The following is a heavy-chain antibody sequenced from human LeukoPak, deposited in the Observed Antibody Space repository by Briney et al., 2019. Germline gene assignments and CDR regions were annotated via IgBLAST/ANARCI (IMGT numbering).Heavy chain of an antibody. CDR2: IYYSGST. J-gene: IGHJ4*02. CDR3: ARGGDTAMVDFDY. Sequence: SETLSLTCTVSGGSISSSSYYWGWIRQPPGKGLEWIGSIYYSGSTYYNPSLKSRVTISVDTSKNQFSLKLSSVTAADTAVYYCARGGDTAMVDFDYWGQGTLVTVSS. CDR1: GGSISSSSYY. D-gene: IGHD5-18*01. V-gene: IGHV4-39*07.